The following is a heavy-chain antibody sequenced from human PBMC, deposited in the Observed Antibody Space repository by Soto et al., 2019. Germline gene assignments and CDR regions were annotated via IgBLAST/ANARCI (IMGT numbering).Heavy chain of an antibody. Sequence: QVQLVESGGGLVKPGGPLSCSLAASGFPFSDYSMSWNRQPPGKGREWFSYISSSGSTLYYADSVKGLFTISRDNAKNSLYLQMNSLRAEDTAVYYCARGEGGLHYYYYYGMDVWGQGTTVTVSS. J-gene: IGHJ6*02. CDR2: ISSSGSTL. CDR1: GFPFSDYS. CDR3: ARGEGGLHYYYYYGMDV. D-gene: IGHD2-21*01. V-gene: IGHV3-11*01.